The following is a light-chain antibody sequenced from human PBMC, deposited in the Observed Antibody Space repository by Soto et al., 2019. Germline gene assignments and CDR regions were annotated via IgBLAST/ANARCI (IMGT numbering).Light chain of an antibody. CDR3: QSYDSSLSGWV. V-gene: IGLV1-40*01. J-gene: IGLJ3*02. Sequence: QSVLTQPPSVSGAPGQRVTISCTGSSSNIGAGYVVHWYQQLPGTAPKLLIYGNSKRPSGVPDRFSGSKSGTSASLAITGLQAEDEADYYCQSYDSSLSGWVFGGGTKLIVL. CDR2: GNS. CDR1: SSNIGAGYV.